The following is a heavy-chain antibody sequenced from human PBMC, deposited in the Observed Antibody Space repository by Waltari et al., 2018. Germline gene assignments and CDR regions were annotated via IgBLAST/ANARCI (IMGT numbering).Heavy chain of an antibody. Sequence: QVQLVESGGGVVQPGRSLRLSCADYGFTFSSYAMHWVRPAPGKGLEWVAVISYDGSNKYYADSVKGRFTISRDNSKNTLYLQMNSLRAEDTAVYYCAREGSRSSGLYYYYGMDVWGQGTTVTVSS. CDR2: ISYDGSNK. CDR1: GFTFSSYA. D-gene: IGHD6-6*01. J-gene: IGHJ6*02. V-gene: IGHV3-30-3*01. CDR3: AREGSRSSGLYYYYGMDV.